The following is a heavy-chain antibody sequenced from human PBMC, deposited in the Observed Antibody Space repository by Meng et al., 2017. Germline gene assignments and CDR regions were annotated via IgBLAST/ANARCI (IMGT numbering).Heavy chain of an antibody. J-gene: IGHJ5*02. CDR3: ARARRRLSTVTLLFDP. CDR2: INAGNGNT. D-gene: IGHD4-17*01. CDR1: GYTFTSYA. V-gene: IGHV1-3*01. Sequence: QCQLVRSGAEVKKPGASVKVSCKASGYTFTSYAMHWVRQAPGQRLEWMGWINAGNGNTKYSQKFQGRVTITRDTSASTAYMELSSLRSYDTAVYYCARARRRLSTVTLLFDPWGQGTLVTVSS.